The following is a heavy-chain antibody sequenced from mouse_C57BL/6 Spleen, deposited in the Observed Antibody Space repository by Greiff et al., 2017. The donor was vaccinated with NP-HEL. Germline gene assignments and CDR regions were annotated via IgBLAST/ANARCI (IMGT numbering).Heavy chain of an antibody. CDR3: ASDSYVWYFDG. CDR1: GYTFTSYW. CDR2: INPSNGGT. D-gene: IGHD2-12*01. V-gene: IGHV1-53*01. J-gene: IGHJ1*03. Sequence: QVQLQQPGTELVKPGASVKLSCKASGYTFTSYWMHWVKQRPGQGLEWIGNINPSNGGTTYNEKFKSKGTLTVDKSSSTAYMHLSSLTSEDYAVYYCASDSYVWYFDGWGTGTTVTVSS.